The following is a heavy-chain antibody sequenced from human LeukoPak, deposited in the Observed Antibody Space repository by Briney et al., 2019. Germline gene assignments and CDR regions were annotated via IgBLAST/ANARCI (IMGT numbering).Heavy chain of an antibody. J-gene: IGHJ4*02. V-gene: IGHV3-23*01. CDR3: AKQGKAAAAWPVDY. Sequence: GGSLRLSCAASGCTFSSYAMSWVRQAPGKGLEWVSAISGSGGSTYYADSVKGRFTISRDNSKNTLYLQMNSLRAEDTAVYYCAKQGKAAAAWPVDYWGQGTLVTVSS. CDR2: ISGSGGST. D-gene: IGHD6-13*01. CDR1: GCTFSSYA.